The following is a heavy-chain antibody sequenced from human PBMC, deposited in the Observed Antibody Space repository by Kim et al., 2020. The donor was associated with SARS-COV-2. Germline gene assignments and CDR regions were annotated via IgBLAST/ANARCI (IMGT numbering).Heavy chain of an antibody. J-gene: IGHJ4*02. CDR3: ARGRITICGVVTEFDY. D-gene: IGHD3-3*01. V-gene: IGHV4-31*02. Sequence: LTSRVTISVDTSKNEFSLKLTSVTAAGTAVYYCARGRITICGVVTEFDYWGQGTLVTVSS.